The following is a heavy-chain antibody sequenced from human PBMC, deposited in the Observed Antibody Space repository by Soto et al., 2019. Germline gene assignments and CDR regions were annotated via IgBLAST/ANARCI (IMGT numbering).Heavy chain of an antibody. CDR2: IYYSGST. CDR3: ASTKTRYYYYYYMDV. CDR1: GGSISSGGYY. D-gene: IGHD3-3*01. Sequence: QVQLQESGPGLVKPSQTLSLTCTVSGGSISSGGYYWSWIRQHPGKGLELIGYIYYSGSTYYNPSLKSRVTISVDTSKNQFSLKLSSVTAADTAVYYCASTKTRYYYYYYMDVWGKGTTVTVSS. V-gene: IGHV4-31*03. J-gene: IGHJ6*03.